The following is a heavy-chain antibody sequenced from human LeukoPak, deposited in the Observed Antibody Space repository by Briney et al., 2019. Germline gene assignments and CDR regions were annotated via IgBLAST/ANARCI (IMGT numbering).Heavy chain of an antibody. J-gene: IGHJ6*02. Sequence: SETPSLTCTVSGGSISSYYWSWIRQPPGKGLEWIGYIYYSGSTNYNPSLKSRVTISVDTSKNQFSLKLSSATAADTAVYYCARDVPLDVWGQGTTVTVSS. CDR3: ARDVPLDV. CDR2: IYYSGST. V-gene: IGHV4-59*01. CDR1: GGSISSYY.